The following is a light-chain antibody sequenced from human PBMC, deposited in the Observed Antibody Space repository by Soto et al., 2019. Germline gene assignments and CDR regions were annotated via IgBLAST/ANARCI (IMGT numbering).Light chain of an antibody. CDR2: GNS. Sequence: QSVLTQPPSVSGAPGQRVTISCTGSSSNIGAGYDVHWYQQLPGTAPKLLIYGNSNRPSGVPDRFSGSKSGTSASLAITGIQAEDESDYYCQSYDSSLSDRVFGTGTKVTVL. CDR3: QSYDSSLSDRV. J-gene: IGLJ1*01. CDR1: SSNIGAGYD. V-gene: IGLV1-40*01.